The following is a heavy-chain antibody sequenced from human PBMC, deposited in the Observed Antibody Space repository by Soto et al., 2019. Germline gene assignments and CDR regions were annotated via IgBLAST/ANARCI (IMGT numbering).Heavy chain of an antibody. D-gene: IGHD3-3*01. V-gene: IGHV1-2*02. J-gene: IGHJ3*02. Sequence: QLHLMQSGAVVKKPGASVTVSCSASGYPVTAYYMHWVRQAPGRGLEWMGGINPATGAAKYTQTFQGRVTMTRDTSTSTVFMELSGLTSEDTAVFSCARGGGVGVAGSAAFDMWGQGTLVTVSS. CDR2: INPATGAA. CDR3: ARGGGVGVAGSAAFDM. CDR1: GYPVTAYY.